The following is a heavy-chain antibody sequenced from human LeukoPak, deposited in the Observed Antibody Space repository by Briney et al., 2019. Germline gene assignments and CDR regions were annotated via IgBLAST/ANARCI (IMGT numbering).Heavy chain of an antibody. CDR1: GYSFTSFG. D-gene: IGHD3-9*01. Sequence: ASVKVSCKAFGYSFTSFGINWVRQAPGQGLEWMGWISGYNGDTNYAQKFQGRVTMTRDTSTSTVYMELSSLRSEDTAVYYCARGLRYFDWLLDERAPQYFDYWGQGTLVTVSS. V-gene: IGHV1-18*01. CDR2: ISGYNGDT. CDR3: ARGLRYFDWLLDERAPQYFDY. J-gene: IGHJ4*02.